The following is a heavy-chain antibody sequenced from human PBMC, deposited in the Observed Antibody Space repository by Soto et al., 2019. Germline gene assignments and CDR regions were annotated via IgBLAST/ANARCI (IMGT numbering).Heavy chain of an antibody. V-gene: IGHV3-7*03. J-gene: IGHJ4*02. Sequence: LRLSCAASGFTFSSYWMSWVRQAPGKGLEWVANIKQDGSETYYVDSLKGRFSIPRDNAKNSLYLQMNSLRAEDTAVYYCARGTYSSGWYPDYFDYWGQGTPVTVSS. CDR3: ARGTYSSGWYPDYFDY. CDR2: IKQDGSET. D-gene: IGHD6-19*01. CDR1: GFTFSSYW.